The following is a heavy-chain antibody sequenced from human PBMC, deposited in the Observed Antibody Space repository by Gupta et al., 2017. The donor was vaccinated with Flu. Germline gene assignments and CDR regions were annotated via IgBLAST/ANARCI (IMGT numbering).Heavy chain of an antibody. Sequence: QVQLVESGGGVVQPGRSLRLSCAASGFTFSSYGLHWVRQAPGKGLEWVAVISYDGSNKYYADSVKGRFTISRDNSKNTLYLQMNSLRAEDTAVYYCAKDVAGASLPAALYYYYGMDVWGQGTTVTVSS. CDR3: AKDVAGASLPAALYYYYGMDV. J-gene: IGHJ6*02. V-gene: IGHV3-30*18. CDR2: ISYDGSNK. D-gene: IGHD2-2*01. CDR1: GFTFSSYG.